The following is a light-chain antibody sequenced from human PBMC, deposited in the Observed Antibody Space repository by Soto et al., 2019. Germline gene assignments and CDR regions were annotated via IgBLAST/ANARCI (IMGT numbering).Light chain of an antibody. V-gene: IGKV1-5*01. Sequence: DILMTKSPSILSASVGDTVTITCRASQSISKWVAWYQQRAGKAPNALIFDASNSEKGVTSRFSGSGSGTEFTLIISGLQPEDFETYYCYRYDSYPYTFGKGTKLEI. CDR3: YRYDSYPYT. CDR2: DAS. CDR1: QSISKW. J-gene: IGKJ2*01.